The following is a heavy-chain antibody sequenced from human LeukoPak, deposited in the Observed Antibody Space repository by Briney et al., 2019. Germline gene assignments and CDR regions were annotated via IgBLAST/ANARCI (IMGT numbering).Heavy chain of an antibody. CDR1: GYSISSGYY. CDR3: ARHRACSSTSCYTGLFDY. V-gene: IGHV4-38-2*01. D-gene: IGHD2-2*02. J-gene: IGHJ4*02. CDR2: IYHSGST. Sequence: TSETLSLTCAVSGYSISSGYYWGWIRQPPGKGLEWIGSIYHSGSTYYNPSLKSRVTISVDTSKNQLSLKLSSVTAADTAVYYCARHRACSSTSCYTGLFDYWGQGTLVTVSS.